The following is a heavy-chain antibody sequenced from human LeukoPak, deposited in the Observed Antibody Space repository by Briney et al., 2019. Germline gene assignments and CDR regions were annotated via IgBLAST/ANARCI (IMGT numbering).Heavy chain of an antibody. CDR2: IYYSGST. D-gene: IGHD6-19*01. Sequence: SETLSLTCTVSGGSTSSYYWSWIRQPPGKGLEWIGYIYYSGSTNYNPSLKSRVTISVDTSKNQFSLKLSSVTAADTAVYYCASTYSSGWVFLDYWGQGTLVTVSS. CDR3: ASTYSSGWVFLDY. CDR1: GGSTSSYY. V-gene: IGHV4-59*01. J-gene: IGHJ4*02.